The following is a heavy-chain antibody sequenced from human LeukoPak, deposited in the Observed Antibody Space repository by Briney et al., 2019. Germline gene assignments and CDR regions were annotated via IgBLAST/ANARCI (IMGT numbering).Heavy chain of an antibody. Sequence: GASVKVSCKASGYTFTDYYMHWVRQAPGQGLEWMRRIIPIFGTANYAQKFQGRVTITTDESTSTAYMELSSLRSEDTAVYYCAKRGLRYFDPGAFDIWGQGTMVTVSS. CDR3: AKRGLRYFDPGAFDI. CDR2: IIPIFGTA. D-gene: IGHD3-9*01. V-gene: IGHV1-69*05. J-gene: IGHJ3*02. CDR1: GYTFTDYY.